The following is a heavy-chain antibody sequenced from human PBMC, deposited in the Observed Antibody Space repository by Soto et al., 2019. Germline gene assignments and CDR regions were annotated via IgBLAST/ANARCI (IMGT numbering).Heavy chain of an antibody. Sequence: EVQLVESGGRLIQPGGSLRLSCAASGFTVTTYYMSWVRQAPGKGLEWVSVIYSSGTTHYADSVKGRFTSSRDKSKNTLYLQMNSLRAEDTAVYYCAVRKTGSFFDYWGQGTLVTVSS. CDR1: GFTVTTYY. D-gene: IGHD1-26*01. CDR3: AVRKTGSFFDY. CDR2: IYSSGTT. J-gene: IGHJ4*02. V-gene: IGHV3-53*01.